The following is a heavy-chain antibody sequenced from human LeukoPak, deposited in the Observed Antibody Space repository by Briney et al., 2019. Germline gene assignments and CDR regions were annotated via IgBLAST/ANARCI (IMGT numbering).Heavy chain of an antibody. V-gene: IGHV3-74*01. D-gene: IGHD1-1*01. CDR1: GFTFSSYW. Sequence: GGSLRLSCAASGFTFSSYWMHWVRQAPGKGLVWVSRINSDGSSTSYADSAKGRFTISRDNAKNSLYLEMNSLRVEDTAVYYCAKLNNYAFDFWGQGTMVTVSS. J-gene: IGHJ3*01. CDR2: INSDGSST. CDR3: AKLNNYAFDF.